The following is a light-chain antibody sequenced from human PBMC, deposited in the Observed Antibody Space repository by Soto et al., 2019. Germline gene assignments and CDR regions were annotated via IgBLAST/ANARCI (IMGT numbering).Light chain of an antibody. CDR1: QSVSWK. CDR2: DSS. V-gene: IGKV3-15*01. J-gene: IGKJ3*01. CDR3: QPSNNWAPP. Sequence: EIVMTQSPDTLSVSPGERVTLSCRASQSVSWKVAWYQQRPCHAPGLLIYDSSTRDIGIPARFSGSGSGTEFTLNVSSLQSDDSAVYYCQPSNNWAPPFCPGTKVAI.